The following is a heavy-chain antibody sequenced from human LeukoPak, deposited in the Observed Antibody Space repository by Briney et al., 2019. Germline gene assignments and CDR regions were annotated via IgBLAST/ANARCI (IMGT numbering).Heavy chain of an antibody. V-gene: IGHV4-59*01. J-gene: IGHJ5*02. CDR2: IYYSGSA. Sequence: SETLSLTCTVSGGSISSYYWSWIRQPPGKGLEWIGYIYYSGSANYNPSLKSRVTISVDTSKNQFSLKLSSVTAADTAVYYCARETRNATYYDFWSGYYPSWFDPWGQGTLVTVSS. CDR3: ARETRNATYYDFWSGYYPSWFDP. D-gene: IGHD3-3*01. CDR1: GGSISSYY.